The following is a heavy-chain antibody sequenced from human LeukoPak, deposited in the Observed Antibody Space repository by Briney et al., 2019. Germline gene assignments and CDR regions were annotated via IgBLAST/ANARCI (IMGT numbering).Heavy chain of an antibody. D-gene: IGHD2-15*01. CDR2: VSGSGGST. J-gene: IGHJ4*02. Sequence: GGSLRLSCAASGFTFSTYAMSWVRQAPGKGLEWVSAVSGSGGSTYYADSVEGRFTISRDNSKNTLYLQMNSLRAEDTAVYYCAKFDCSGSICFSLDYWGQGTLVTVSS. CDR1: GFTFSTYA. V-gene: IGHV3-23*01. CDR3: AKFDCSGSICFSLDY.